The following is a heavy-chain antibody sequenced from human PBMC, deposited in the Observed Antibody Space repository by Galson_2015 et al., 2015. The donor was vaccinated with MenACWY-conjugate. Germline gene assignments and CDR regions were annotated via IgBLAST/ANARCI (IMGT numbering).Heavy chain of an antibody. D-gene: IGHD4-17*01. CDR1: GFTFSSYA. CDR2: ISGSGGST. Sequence: SLRLSCAASGFTFSSYAMSWVRQAPGKGLEWVSAISGSGGSTYYADSVKGRFTISRDNSKNTLYLQMNSLRAEDTAVYYCWVTTVTLPEYYYYGMDVWGQGTTVTVSS. V-gene: IGHV3-23*01. J-gene: IGHJ6*02. CDR3: WVTTVTLPEYYYYGMDV.